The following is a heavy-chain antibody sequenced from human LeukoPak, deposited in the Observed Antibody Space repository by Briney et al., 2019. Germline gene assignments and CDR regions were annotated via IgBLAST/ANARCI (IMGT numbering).Heavy chain of an antibody. D-gene: IGHD3-10*01. CDR1: GFTFSSYG. Sequence: PGRSLRLSCAASGFTFSSYGMHWVRQAPGKGLEWVAFIRYDGSNKYYADSVKGRFTISRDNSKNTLYLQMNSLRAEDTAVYYCAKAHADYYGSGSYYNVGGGFDYWGQGTLVTVSS. J-gene: IGHJ4*02. CDR2: IRYDGSNK. CDR3: AKAHADYYGSGSYYNVGGGFDY. V-gene: IGHV3-30*02.